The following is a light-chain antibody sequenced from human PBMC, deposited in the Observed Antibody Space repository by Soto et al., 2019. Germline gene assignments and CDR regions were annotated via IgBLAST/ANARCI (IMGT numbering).Light chain of an antibody. CDR3: SSHTSGNTRV. Sequence: QSVLTQPASVSGSHGQSITISCTGTTGDVGGYDYVSWYQQYPYKAPKLIIYEVTNRPSGISNRFSGSKSGNTAFLTIYGLQAEDEADYYCSSHTSGNTRVFGTGTKVTVL. V-gene: IGLV2-14*01. CDR1: TGDVGGYDY. CDR2: EVT. J-gene: IGLJ1*01.